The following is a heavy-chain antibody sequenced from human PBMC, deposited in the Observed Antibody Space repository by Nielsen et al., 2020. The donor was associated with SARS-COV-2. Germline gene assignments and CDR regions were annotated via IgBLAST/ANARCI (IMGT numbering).Heavy chain of an antibody. CDR2: ISSSSSYI. CDR3: ARAPYGSGYFDY. CDR1: GFTFSSYS. V-gene: IGHV3-21*01. J-gene: IGHJ4*02. D-gene: IGHD3-10*01. Sequence: GESLKISCAASGFTFSSYSMNWVRQAPGKGLEWVSSISSSSSYIYYADSVKGRFTISRDNAKNSLYLQMNSLRAEDTAVYYCARAPYGSGYFDYWGQGTLVTVSS.